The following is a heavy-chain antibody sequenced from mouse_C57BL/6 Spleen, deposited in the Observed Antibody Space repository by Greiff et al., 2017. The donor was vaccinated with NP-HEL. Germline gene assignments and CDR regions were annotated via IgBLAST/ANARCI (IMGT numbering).Heavy chain of an antibody. V-gene: IGHV1-50*01. Sequence: QVQLQQPGAELVKPGASVKLSCKASGYTFTSYWMQWVKQRPGQGLEWIGEIDPSDSDTNYNQKFKGKATLTVDTSSSTAYMQLSSLTSEDSAVYYCARSLYYGSSPELDYWGQGTLVTVSA. CDR1: GYTFTSYW. D-gene: IGHD1-1*01. CDR2: IDPSDSDT. CDR3: ARSLYYGSSPELDY. J-gene: IGHJ3*01.